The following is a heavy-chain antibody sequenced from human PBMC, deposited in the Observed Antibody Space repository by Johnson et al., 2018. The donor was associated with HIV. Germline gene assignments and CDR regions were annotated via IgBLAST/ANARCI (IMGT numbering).Heavy chain of an antibody. V-gene: IGHV3-43*01. J-gene: IGHJ3*02. CDR1: GFTFDDYT. D-gene: IGHD2-2*01. CDR3: ASTDDAFDI. CDR2: ISWDGGST. Sequence: EVQLVESGGGLVQPGGSLRLSCAASGFTFDDYTMHWVRQAPGKGLEWVSLISWDGGSTYYADSVKGRFTISRDNSKNSLYLQMNSLRTEDTALYYCASTDDAFDIWGQGTMVTVSS.